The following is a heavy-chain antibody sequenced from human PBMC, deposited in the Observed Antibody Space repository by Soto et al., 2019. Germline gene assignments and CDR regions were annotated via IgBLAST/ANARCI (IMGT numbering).Heavy chain of an antibody. Sequence: SGPTLVNPTQTLTLTWSFSGFSLSTSRGGVGWIRQPPGKALEWLALIYWDGDKRYSPSLKSRLTITKDTSKNQVVLTMTNMDPVDTATYYCAHSSYGSGSYYGPYYCYGMDVWGQGTTVTVSS. V-gene: IGHV2-5*02. CDR3: AHSSYGSGSYYGPYYCYGMDV. CDR2: IYWDGDK. J-gene: IGHJ6*02. D-gene: IGHD3-10*01. CDR1: GFSLSTSRGG.